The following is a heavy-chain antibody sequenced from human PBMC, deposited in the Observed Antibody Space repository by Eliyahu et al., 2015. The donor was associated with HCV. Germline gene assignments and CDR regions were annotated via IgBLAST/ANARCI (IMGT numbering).Heavy chain of an antibody. CDR2: ISYDGTNK. Sequence: QVQLVESGGGVVQPGRSXSLXXSASGFPFXCFAMHXVRQAPGKGLEWVALISYDGTNKYYADSVKGRFTISRDNSKNTLYLQMNSLRAEDTAVYYCARDPPRIFGVEGHYFDYWGQGTLVTVSS. V-gene: IGHV3-30-3*01. D-gene: IGHD3-3*01. J-gene: IGHJ4*02. CDR3: ARDPPRIFGVEGHYFDY. CDR1: GFPFXCFA.